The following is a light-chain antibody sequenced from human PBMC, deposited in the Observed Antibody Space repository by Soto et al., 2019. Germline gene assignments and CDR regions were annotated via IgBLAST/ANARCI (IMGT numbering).Light chain of an antibody. Sequence: EIVLTQSPGTLSLPPGEVATLSCRASQSVSSGFLAWYQHRSGQAPRLLIYGASSRAAGIPDRFRGSGSGKDFSLTIAGLEPEDFAVYYCQQYGTTPFTFGHGTKVEI. CDR1: QSVSSGF. J-gene: IGKJ3*01. V-gene: IGKV3-20*01. CDR2: GAS. CDR3: QQYGTTPFT.